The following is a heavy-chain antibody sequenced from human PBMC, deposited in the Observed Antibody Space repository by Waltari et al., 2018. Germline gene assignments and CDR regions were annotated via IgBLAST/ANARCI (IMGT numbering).Heavy chain of an antibody. CDR2: IRSKAYGVTT. CDR3: TRADAYCGADCYFFFDF. Sequence: EVQLVESGGGLVQPGRSLRLSCTASGFTFDAYAMSWFPQAPGKGLEWVAFIRSKAYGVTTEYAASVKGRFTISRDDSKSIAYLQMNSLKTEDTAVYYCTRADAYCGADCYFFFDFWGQGTLVTVSS. V-gene: IGHV3-49*03. D-gene: IGHD2-21*02. CDR1: GFTFDAYA. J-gene: IGHJ4*02.